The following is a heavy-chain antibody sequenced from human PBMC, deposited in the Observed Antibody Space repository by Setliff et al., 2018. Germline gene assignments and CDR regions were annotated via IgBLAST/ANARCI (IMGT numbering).Heavy chain of an antibody. CDR2: ISSDGTSI. CDR1: GLTFSSDA. D-gene: IGHD6-13*01. J-gene: IGHJ4*02. CDR3: ARCSSWHGHYPHFNY. V-gene: IGHV3-23*03. Sequence: LSCAASGLTFSSDAMTWVRQTPGKGLEWVSVISSDGTSIYYADSVKGRFTISRDNSKNTLYLQMNRLRAEDTAIYYCARCSSWHGHYPHFNYWGQGTLVTVSS.